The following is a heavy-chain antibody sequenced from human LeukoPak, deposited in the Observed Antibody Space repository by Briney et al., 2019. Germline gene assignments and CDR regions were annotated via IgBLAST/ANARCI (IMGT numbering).Heavy chain of an antibody. D-gene: IGHD6-13*01. CDR3: ARVKRGAAAHGMDV. CDR1: GYTFTGYY. J-gene: IGHJ6*02. V-gene: IGHV1-2*02. CDR2: INPNSGGT. Sequence: GASVKVSCKASGYTFTGYYMHWVRQAPGQGLEWMGWINPNSGGTNYAQKFQGRVTMTRDTSISTAYMELSRLRSDDTAVYYCARVKRGAAAHGMDVWGQGTTVTVSS.